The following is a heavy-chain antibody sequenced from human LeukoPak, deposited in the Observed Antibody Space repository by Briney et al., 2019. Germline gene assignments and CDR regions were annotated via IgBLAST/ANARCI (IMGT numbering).Heavy chain of an antibody. CDR3: AKTTEGATLRWLQKGLYFDY. Sequence: GRSLRLSCAASGFTFDDYAMHWVRQAPGKGLEWVSGISWNSGSIGYADSVKGRFTISRDNAKNSLYLQMNSLRAEDTALYYCAKTTEGATLRWLQKGLYFDYWGQGTLVTVSS. J-gene: IGHJ4*02. CDR1: GFTFDDYA. CDR2: ISWNSGSI. V-gene: IGHV3-9*01. D-gene: IGHD5-24*01.